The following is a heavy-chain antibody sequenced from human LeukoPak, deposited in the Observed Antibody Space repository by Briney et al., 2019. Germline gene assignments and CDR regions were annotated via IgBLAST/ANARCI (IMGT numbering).Heavy chain of an antibody. CDR1: GGSFSGYY. V-gene: IGHV4-34*01. J-gene: IGHJ1*01. CDR3: ARAAGLRGYSYGPRLQH. D-gene: IGHD5-18*01. Sequence: SETLSRTCAVYGGSFSGYYWSWIRQPPGKGLEWIGEINHSGSTNYNPSLKSRVTISVDTSKNQFSLKLSSVTAADTAVYYCARAAGLRGYSYGPRLQHWGQGTLVTVSS. CDR2: INHSGST.